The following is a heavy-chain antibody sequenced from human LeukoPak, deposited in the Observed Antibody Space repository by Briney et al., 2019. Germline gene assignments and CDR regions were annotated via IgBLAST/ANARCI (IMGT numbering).Heavy chain of an antibody. CDR2: ISGSGGST. J-gene: IGHJ4*02. D-gene: IGHD3-22*01. CDR3: ARGDDSGYYDYFDY. V-gene: IGHV3-23*01. Sequence: GGSLRLSCAASGFTFSSYAMSWVRQAPGKGLEWVSAISGSGGSTYYAASVKGRFTISRDFSKNTVFLHMNSLRAEDTAMYYCARGDDSGYYDYFDYWGQGALVTVSS. CDR1: GFTFSSYA.